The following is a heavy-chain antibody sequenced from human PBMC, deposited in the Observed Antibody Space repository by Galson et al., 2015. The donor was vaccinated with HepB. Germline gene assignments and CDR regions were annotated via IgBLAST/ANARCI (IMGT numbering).Heavy chain of an antibody. CDR1: GFMFSTYW. CDR3: ARDRLGFMYFDL. V-gene: IGHV3-7*05. Sequence: SLRLSCAASGFMFSTYWMNWVRQSPGKGLEWVANIKQDGSEKYYVDSVKGRFTISRDNAKNSLYLQMNTLGAEDTAVYYCARDRLGFMYFDLWGRGTLLTVSS. D-gene: IGHD3-9*01. CDR2: IKQDGSEK. J-gene: IGHJ2*01.